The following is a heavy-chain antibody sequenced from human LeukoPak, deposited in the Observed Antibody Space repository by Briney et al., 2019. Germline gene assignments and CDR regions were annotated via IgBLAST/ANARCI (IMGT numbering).Heavy chain of an antibody. V-gene: IGHV2-5*01. J-gene: IGHJ6*03. CDR1: GFSLSTSGVG. CDR2: IYWNDDK. CDR3: ARENSGSYYNYYYYYMDV. D-gene: IGHD3-10*01. Sequence: FGPTLVKPTRTLTLTCTFSGFSLSTSGVGVGWIRQPPGKALEWLALIYWNDDKRYSPSLKSRLTITKDTSKNQVVLTMTNMDPVDTATYYCARENSGSYYNYYYYYMDVWGKGTTVTVSS.